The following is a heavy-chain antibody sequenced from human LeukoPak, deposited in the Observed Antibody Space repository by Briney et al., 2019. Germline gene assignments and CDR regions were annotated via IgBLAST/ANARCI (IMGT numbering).Heavy chain of an antibody. CDR2: ISAYNGNT. CDR1: GYTFTSYG. D-gene: IGHD3-22*01. J-gene: IGHJ3*02. CDR3: ARDQHASDTMIVVVAYDAFDI. Sequence: ASVKVSRKASGYTFTSYGISWVRQAPGQGLEWMGWISAYNGNTNYAQKLQGRVTMTTDTSTSTAYMELRSLRSDDTAVYYCARDQHASDTMIVVVAYDAFDIWGQGTMVTVSS. V-gene: IGHV1-18*01.